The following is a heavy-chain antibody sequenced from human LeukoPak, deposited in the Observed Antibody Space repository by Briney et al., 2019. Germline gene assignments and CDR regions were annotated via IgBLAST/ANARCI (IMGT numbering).Heavy chain of an antibody. D-gene: IGHD7-27*01. V-gene: IGHV3-23*01. Sequence: PGGSLRLSCAASGFTFSSYDMIWVRQAPGKGLEWVSSVTSSGSATDYADSVTGRFIISRDNSKNMLYLQMNSLKAEDTAIYFCFLGRRNGMDVWGQGTTVTVSS. CDR3: FLGRRNGMDV. CDR1: GFTFSSYD. J-gene: IGHJ6*02. CDR2: VTSSGSAT.